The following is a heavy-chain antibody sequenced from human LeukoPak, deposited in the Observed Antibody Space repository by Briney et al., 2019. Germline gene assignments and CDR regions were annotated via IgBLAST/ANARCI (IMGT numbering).Heavy chain of an antibody. CDR2: IKQDGSEK. Sequence: PGGSLRLSCVVSGITLSNYGMSWVRQAPGKGLEWVANIKQDGSEKYYVDSVKGRFTISRDNAKNSLYLQMNSLRAEDTAVYYCARETRDYFDYWGQGTLVTVSS. V-gene: IGHV3-7*01. CDR1: GITLSNYG. J-gene: IGHJ4*02. CDR3: ARETRDYFDY.